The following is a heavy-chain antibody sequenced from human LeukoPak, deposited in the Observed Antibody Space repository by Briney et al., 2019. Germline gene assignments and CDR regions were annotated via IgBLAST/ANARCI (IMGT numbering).Heavy chain of an antibody. Sequence: PSETLSLTCAVYGGSFSGYYWSWIRQPPGKGLEWIGEINHSGSTNYNPSLKSRVTISVDTSKNQFSLKLSSVTAADTAVYYCAAAVWGSGSYYYFDYWGQGTLVTVSS. CDR3: AAAVWGSGSYYYFDY. J-gene: IGHJ4*02. D-gene: IGHD3-10*01. V-gene: IGHV4-34*01. CDR2: INHSGST. CDR1: GGSFSGYY.